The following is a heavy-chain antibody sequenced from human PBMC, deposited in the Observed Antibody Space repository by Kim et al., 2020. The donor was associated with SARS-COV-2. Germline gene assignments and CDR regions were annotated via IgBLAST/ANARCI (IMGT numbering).Heavy chain of an antibody. V-gene: IGHV4-39*01. J-gene: IGHJ6*02. CDR3: ARHSVREFWSGDGYYYYGMDV. CDR1: GGSISSSSYY. CDR2: IYYSGST. D-gene: IGHD3-3*01. Sequence: SETLSLTCTVSGGSISSSSYYWGGIRQPPGKGLEWIGSIYYSGSTYYNPSLKSRVTISVDTSKNQFSMMLSSVTAADTAVYYCARHSVREFWSGDGYYYYGMDVWGQGTPVTVSS.